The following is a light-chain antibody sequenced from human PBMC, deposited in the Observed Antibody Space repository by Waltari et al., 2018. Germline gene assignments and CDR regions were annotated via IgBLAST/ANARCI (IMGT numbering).Light chain of an antibody. Sequence: SYVLTQPPSVSVAPGETARITCGGTNIGSYSVHWYQQRQGQAPVLVIFYDGDRPSGSPERFSGSNSGNTATLTITRVEAGDEANYYCQVWHPAIDPGVFGPGTEVTV. CDR3: QVWHPAIDPGV. V-gene: IGLV3-21*04. CDR1: NIGSYS. J-gene: IGLJ1*01. CDR2: YDG.